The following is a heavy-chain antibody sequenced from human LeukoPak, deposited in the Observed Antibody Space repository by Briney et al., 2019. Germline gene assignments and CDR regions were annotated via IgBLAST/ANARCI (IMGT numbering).Heavy chain of an antibody. D-gene: IGHD3-10*01. J-gene: IGHJ4*02. CDR1: GDSISSSSYL. CDR3: ARRHYGSGNIDS. CDR2: IYSNGHI. V-gene: IGHV4-39*01. Sequence: SETLSLTCSVSGDSISSSSYLWVWVRQPPGKGLEWIGDIYSNGHISYNPSLKSRAAISVDTSKNQFSLNLSSVTAADTAVYYCARRHYGSGNIDSWGQGTLVTVSS.